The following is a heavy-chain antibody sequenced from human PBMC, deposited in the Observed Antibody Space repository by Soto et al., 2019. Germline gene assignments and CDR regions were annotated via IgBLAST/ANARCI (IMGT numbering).Heavy chain of an antibody. J-gene: IGHJ4*02. CDR3: ARGGIVAVPAALSAYADYTNYRFDS. Sequence: QVQLAQSGAEVRKPGSSVKVSCRASGGSFSDFAFSWVRQAPGQGLEWMGGTIPSLLKTKYAQRSQGRVTITADASTRTVYLALSSLTSDDSAVYYCARGGIVAVPAALSAYADYTNYRFDSWGQGTLVSVSS. V-gene: IGHV1-69*01. D-gene: IGHD2-15*01. CDR2: TIPSLLKT. CDR1: GGSFSDFA.